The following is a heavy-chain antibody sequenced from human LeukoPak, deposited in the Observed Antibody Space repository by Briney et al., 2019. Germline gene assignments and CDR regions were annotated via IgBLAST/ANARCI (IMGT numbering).Heavy chain of an antibody. CDR2: ITSSGTYI. CDR1: GFDFNNYN. Sequence: GGSLRLSCAASGFDFNNYNMNWVRQAPGKGLEWVSSITSSGTYIYYADSVKGRFTISRDNAKNSLYLQMNSLRPEDTAVYYCARTVYDSSGYYYSAFDIWGQGTMVTVSS. D-gene: IGHD3-22*01. CDR3: ARTVYDSSGYYYSAFDI. V-gene: IGHV3-21*01. J-gene: IGHJ3*02.